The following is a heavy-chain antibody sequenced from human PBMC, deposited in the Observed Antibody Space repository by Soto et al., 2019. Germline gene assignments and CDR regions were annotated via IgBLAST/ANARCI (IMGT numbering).Heavy chain of an antibody. Sequence: QVQLVQSGAEVKKPGSSVKVSCKASGGTFSSYAISWVRQAPGQGLEWMGGIIPISDTTNYAQKLQGRVTITADESTITAYMYLSSMRAEDTAVYYCSRSQGSSTSLETYYYYYYGMDVWGQGTTVTVSS. CDR2: IIPISDTT. V-gene: IGHV1-69*01. D-gene: IGHD2-2*01. CDR1: GGTFSSYA. CDR3: SRSQGSSTSLETYYYYYYGMDV. J-gene: IGHJ6*02.